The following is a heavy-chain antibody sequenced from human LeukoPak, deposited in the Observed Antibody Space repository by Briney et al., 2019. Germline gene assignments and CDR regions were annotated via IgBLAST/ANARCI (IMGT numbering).Heavy chain of an antibody. CDR3: AKCRYDRSGYFDY. Sequence: PGGSLRLSCAASGFTFSGSAMSWVRQAPGKGLEWVSAITDAGDTTNYADSVKGRFTISRDNSKNTLYLQMNSLRAEDTAVYYCAKCRYDRSGYFDYWGQGTLVTVSS. CDR2: ITDAGDTT. J-gene: IGHJ4*02. D-gene: IGHD3-22*01. CDR1: GFTFSGSA. V-gene: IGHV3-23*01.